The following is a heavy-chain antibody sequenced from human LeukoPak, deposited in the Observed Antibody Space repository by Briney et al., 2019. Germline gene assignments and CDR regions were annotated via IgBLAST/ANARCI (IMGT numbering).Heavy chain of an antibody. CDR1: GFTFIDYS. Sequence: GGSLRVSCAASGFTFIDYSMNWVRQALGKGLEWISYIGIDSGNTNYADSVKGRFTISGDKAKNSLYLQMNSLRVEDTAVYYCARDYKYAFDNWGQGTLVTVSS. D-gene: IGHD5-24*01. CDR3: ARDYKYAFDN. CDR2: IGIDSGNT. J-gene: IGHJ4*02. V-gene: IGHV3-48*01.